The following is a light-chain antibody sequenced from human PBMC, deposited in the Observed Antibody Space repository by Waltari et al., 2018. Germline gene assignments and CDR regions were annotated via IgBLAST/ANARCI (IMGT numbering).Light chain of an antibody. CDR2: QDP. CDR3: YSTEDAGHHRV. CDR1: ALSKKY. V-gene: IGLV3-10*01. Sequence: SYDLTQTPSVSVSPGQTARITCSGDALSKKYAYWFQQKSGQAPILVIHQDPKRPSGIPGRFSGSSSGTMATLTISGARLEDEADYYCYSTEDAGHHRVFGGGTKVTVL. J-gene: IGLJ2*01.